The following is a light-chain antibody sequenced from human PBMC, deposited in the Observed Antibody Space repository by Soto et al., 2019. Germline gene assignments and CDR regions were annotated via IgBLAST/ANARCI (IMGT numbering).Light chain of an antibody. CDR1: QSVSSSY. CDR3: HHYNTWPWT. V-gene: IGKV3D-20*02. Sequence: EIVMTQSPATLSVSPGERAILSCRASQSVSSSYLAWYRQKPGQAPSLLIYDASNRATGTPARFSGSGSGTDFTLTISSLEPEDFAVYYCHHYNTWPWTFGQGTKVDIK. CDR2: DAS. J-gene: IGKJ1*01.